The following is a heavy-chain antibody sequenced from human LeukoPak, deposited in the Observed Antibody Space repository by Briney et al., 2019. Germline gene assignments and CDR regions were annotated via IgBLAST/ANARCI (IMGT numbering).Heavy chain of an antibody. V-gene: IGHV4-38-2*02. Sequence: SETLSLTCTVSGYSISSGYYWGWIRQPPGKGLEWIGSIYHSGSTYYNPSLKSRVTISVDTSKNQFSLKLSSVTAADTAVYYCARALRAYGYSNYYYYYMDVWGKGTTVTVSS. CDR2: IYHSGST. J-gene: IGHJ6*03. D-gene: IGHD2-15*01. CDR1: GYSISSGYY. CDR3: ARALRAYGYSNYYYYYMDV.